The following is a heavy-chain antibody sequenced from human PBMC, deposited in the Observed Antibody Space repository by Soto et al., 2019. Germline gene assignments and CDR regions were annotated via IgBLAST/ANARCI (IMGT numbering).Heavy chain of an antibody. CDR2: ISAYNGDT. J-gene: IGHJ5*02. Sequence: ASVKVSCKASGYTFSTYGINWVRQAPGQGLEWMGWISAYNGDTDYAQNFQGRVTMTTDTSTSTAYMELRSLRSDDTAVYYCATQALGIPRAAHKCFDPWGQGTLVTVSS. CDR1: GYTFSTYG. V-gene: IGHV1-18*01. CDR3: ATQALGIPRAAHKCFDP. D-gene: IGHD2-21*01.